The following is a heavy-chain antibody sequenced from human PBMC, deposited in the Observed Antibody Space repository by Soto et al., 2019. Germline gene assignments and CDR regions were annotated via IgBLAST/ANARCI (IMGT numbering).Heavy chain of an antibody. CDR3: ARDPFLRFLEWLFSALDY. CDR1: GFTFSSYA. V-gene: IGHV3-30-3*01. J-gene: IGHJ4*02. Sequence: SLRLSCAASGFTFSSYAMHWVRQAPGKGLEWVAVISYDGSNKYYADSVKGRFTISRDNSKNTLYLQMNSLRAEDTAVYYCARDPFLRFLEWLFSALDYWGQGTLVTVSS. D-gene: IGHD3-3*01. CDR2: ISYDGSNK.